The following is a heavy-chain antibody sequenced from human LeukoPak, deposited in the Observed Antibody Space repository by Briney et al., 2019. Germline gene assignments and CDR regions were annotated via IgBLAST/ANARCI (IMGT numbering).Heavy chain of an antibody. CDR3: ARDVDYGPVARLGGYFDY. J-gene: IGHJ4*02. CDR2: IWNDGSNK. D-gene: IGHD4-17*01. CDR1: GFTFSSYG. V-gene: IGHV3-33*01. Sequence: SGRSLRLSCAASGFTFSSYGMHWVRQAPGKGLEWVAIIWNDGSNKQYPDSVKGRFTISRDNSKNTLYLQLNSLRGEDTAVYYCARDVDYGPVARLGGYFDYWGQGTLVTVSS.